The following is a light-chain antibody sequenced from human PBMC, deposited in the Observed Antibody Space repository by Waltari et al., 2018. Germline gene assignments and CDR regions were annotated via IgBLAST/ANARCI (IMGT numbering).Light chain of an antibody. CDR1: QSISNY. V-gene: IGKV1-39*01. CDR3: QQSYSTLVT. J-gene: IGKJ4*01. Sequence: DIQITQSPSSLSASVGDRFTITCRASQSISNYLNWYQQRPGKAPKVLIYAASTLQSGVPSRFSGSGSGTDFTLTINSLQPEDFASYYCQQSYSTLVTFGGGTKVEIK. CDR2: AAS.